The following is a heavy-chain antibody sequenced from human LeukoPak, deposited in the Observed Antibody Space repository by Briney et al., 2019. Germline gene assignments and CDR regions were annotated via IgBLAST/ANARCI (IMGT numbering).Heavy chain of an antibody. Sequence: GGSLRLSCEASGFTFSHYEMNWVRQAPGKGLEWVSYISSSGYTIYYADSVKGRFTISRDNTKNSLFLQMNSLRGEDTAVYYCARDLGIVTGFDYWGQGTLVTVSS. CDR1: GFTFSHYE. J-gene: IGHJ4*02. CDR2: ISSSGYTI. D-gene: IGHD2-2*03. CDR3: ARDLGIVTGFDY. V-gene: IGHV3-48*03.